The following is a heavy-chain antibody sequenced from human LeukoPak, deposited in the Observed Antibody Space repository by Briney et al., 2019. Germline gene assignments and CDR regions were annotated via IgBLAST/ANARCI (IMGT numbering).Heavy chain of an antibody. CDR1: GYTFTSYD. CDR3: ARLGVVTAIPIGAFDI. V-gene: IGHV1-8*01. Sequence: ASVKVSCKASGYTFTSYDINWVRQATGQGLEWMGWMNPNSGNTGYAQKFQGRVTMTRNTSISTAYMELSSLRSEDTAVYYCARLGVVTAIPIGAFDIWGQGTMVTVSS. J-gene: IGHJ3*02. D-gene: IGHD2-21*02. CDR2: MNPNSGNT.